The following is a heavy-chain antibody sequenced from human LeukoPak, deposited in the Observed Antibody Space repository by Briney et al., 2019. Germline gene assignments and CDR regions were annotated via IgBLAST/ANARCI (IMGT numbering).Heavy chain of an antibody. D-gene: IGHD3-22*01. V-gene: IGHV1-18*01. J-gene: IGHJ4*02. CDR2: ISAYNGNT. CDR1: GYTFTSYG. Sequence: SVKVSCKASGYTFTSYGISWVRQAPGQGLEWMGWISAYNGNTNYAQKLQGRVTMTTDTSTSTAYMELRSLRSDDTAVYYCARAHYYDSSGYYTNDYWGQGTLVTVSS. CDR3: ARAHYYDSSGYYTNDY.